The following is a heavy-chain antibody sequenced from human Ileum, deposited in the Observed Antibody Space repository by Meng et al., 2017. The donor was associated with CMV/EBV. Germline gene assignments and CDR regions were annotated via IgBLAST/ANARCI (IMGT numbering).Heavy chain of an antibody. V-gene: IGHV3-21*01. J-gene: IGHJ6*02. Sequence: GESLKISCAASGFTFSDYIMNWVRQAPGKGLEWVSSISATSTYIYYADSVKGRFTISRDNGKNVVYLQMNNVRAEDTAVYYCARDTNSGCYNHHYGMAVWGLGTTVTVSS. CDR2: ISATSTYI. D-gene: IGHD1-26*01. CDR1: GFTFSDYI. CDR3: ARDTNSGCYNHHYGMAV.